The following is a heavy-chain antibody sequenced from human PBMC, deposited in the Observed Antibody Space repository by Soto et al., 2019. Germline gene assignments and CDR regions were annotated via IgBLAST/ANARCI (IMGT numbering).Heavy chain of an antibody. CDR2: ISAYNGNT. CDR1: GYTFTSYG. D-gene: IGHD2-21*02. CDR3: ARDYSVEVVTAINAFDI. J-gene: IGHJ3*02. V-gene: IGHV1-18*01. Sequence: ASVKVSCKASGYTFTSYGISWVRQAPGQGLEWMGWISAYNGNTSYAQKLQGRVTMTTDTSTSTAYMELRSLRSDDTAVYYCARDYSVEVVTAINAFDIWGQGTMVTVSS.